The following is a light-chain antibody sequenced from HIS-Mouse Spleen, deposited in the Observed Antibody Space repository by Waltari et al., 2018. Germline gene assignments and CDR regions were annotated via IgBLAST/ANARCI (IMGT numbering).Light chain of an antibody. Sequence: DVVMTQSPLSLPVTLGQPASISCRSSQSLVHSDGNTYLNWFQQRPGQSPRSLIYKVSNRDSGVPDRFSGSGSGTDFTLKISRVEAEDVGVYYCMQGTHWPPGLFTFGPGTKVDIK. J-gene: IGKJ3*01. CDR2: KVS. CDR1: QSLVHSDGNTY. V-gene: IGKV2-30*02. CDR3: MQGTHWPPGLFT.